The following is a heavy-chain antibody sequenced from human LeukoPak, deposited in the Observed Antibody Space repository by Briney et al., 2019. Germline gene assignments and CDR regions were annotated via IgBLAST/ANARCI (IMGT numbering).Heavy chain of an antibody. CDR1: GGAISYYY. CDR3: AKGAGGFSYYNWFDP. J-gene: IGHJ5*02. V-gene: IGHV4-59*12. D-gene: IGHD5-18*01. Sequence: SETLSLTCTVSGGAISYYYWNWIRQPPGKGLEWIGYIYYTGNTNYNPSLKSRVTISVDTSKNQFSLKVASVTAADTAIYYCAKGAGGFSYYNWFDPWGQGTLVTVSS. CDR2: IYYTGNT.